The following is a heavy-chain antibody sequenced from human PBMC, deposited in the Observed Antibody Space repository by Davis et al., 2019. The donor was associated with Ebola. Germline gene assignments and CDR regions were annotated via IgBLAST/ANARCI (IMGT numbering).Heavy chain of an antibody. V-gene: IGHV3-53*01. CDR2: IYSGGST. D-gene: IGHD2-2*01. J-gene: IGHJ6*04. CDR3: ARDLSLEDIVVVPAALPYYGMDV. CDR1: GFTVSSNY. Sequence: GESLKISCAASGFTVSSNYMSWVRQAPGKGLEWVSVIYSGGSTYYADSVKGRFTISRDNAKNSLYLQMNSLRAEDTAVYYCARDLSLEDIVVVPAALPYYGMDVWGKGTTVTVSS.